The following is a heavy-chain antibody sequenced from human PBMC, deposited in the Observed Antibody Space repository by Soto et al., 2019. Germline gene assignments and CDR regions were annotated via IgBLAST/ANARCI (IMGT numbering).Heavy chain of an antibody. CDR2: IYWDDDK. CDR1: GFSLSTSGVG. CDR3: AHSLAVQLFDY. V-gene: IGHV2-5*02. J-gene: IGHJ4*02. D-gene: IGHD5-18*01. Sequence: QITLKESGPTLVKPTQTLTLTCTLSGFSLSTSGVGVGWIRQPPGKALEWLALIYWDDDKRYSPSLKSRLTIPQYTSKNQVVLTMTNMDPVDTATYYCAHSLAVQLFDYWGQGTLVTVSS.